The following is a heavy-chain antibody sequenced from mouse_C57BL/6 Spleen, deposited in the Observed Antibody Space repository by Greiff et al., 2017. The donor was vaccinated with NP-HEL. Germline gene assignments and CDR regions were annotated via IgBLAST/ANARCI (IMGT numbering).Heavy chain of an antibody. CDR2: IDPNSGGT. Sequence: VQLQQPGAELVKPGASVKLSCKASGYTFTSYWMHWVKQRPGRGLEWIGRIDPNSGGTSYNQKFKGKATLTVNKSSSTAYMELRSLTSEDSAVYYCAGSNYYYYAMDYWGQGTSVTVSS. D-gene: IGHD2-5*01. J-gene: IGHJ4*01. V-gene: IGHV1-62-3*01. CDR1: GYTFTSYW. CDR3: AGSNYYYYAMDY.